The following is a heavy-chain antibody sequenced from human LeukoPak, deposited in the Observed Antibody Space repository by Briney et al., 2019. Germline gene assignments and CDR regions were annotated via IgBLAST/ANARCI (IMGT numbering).Heavy chain of an antibody. CDR1: GFTFSSYA. CDR3: AKAWELLDYYFDY. CDR2: ISGSGGST. J-gene: IGHJ4*02. V-gene: IGHV3-23*01. D-gene: IGHD1-26*01. Sequence: PGGSLRLSCAASGFTFSSYAMSWVRLAPGKGLEWVSAISGSGGSTYYADSVKGRFTISRDNSKNTLYLQMNSLRAEDTAVYYCAKAWELLDYYFDYWGQGTLVTVSS.